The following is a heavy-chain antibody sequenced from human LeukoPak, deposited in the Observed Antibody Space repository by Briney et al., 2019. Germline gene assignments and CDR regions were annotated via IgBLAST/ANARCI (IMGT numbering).Heavy chain of an antibody. D-gene: IGHD1-14*01. CDR3: AARGGTPYGMDV. CDR1: GGSFSGYY. Sequence: SETLSLTCAVYGGSFSGYYWSWIRQPPGKGLEWIGEINHSGSTNYNPSLKSRVTISVDTSKNQFSLKLSSVTAADTAVYYCAARGGTPYGMDVWGQGTTVTVSS. CDR2: INHSGST. V-gene: IGHV4-34*01. J-gene: IGHJ6*02.